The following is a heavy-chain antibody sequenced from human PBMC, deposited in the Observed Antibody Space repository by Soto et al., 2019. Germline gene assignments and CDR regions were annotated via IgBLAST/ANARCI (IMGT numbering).Heavy chain of an antibody. V-gene: IGHV3-30*18. CDR1: GFPFYNYG. J-gene: IGHJ4*02. CDR2: ISFDGTTK. D-gene: IGHD3-22*01. CDR3: AKDAKYYYNTLPRAYFDS. Sequence: PGGSLRLSCAGSGFPFYNYGINWVRQAPGKGLEWVAIISFDGTTKVYADSVKGRFTISRDNSKNTVFLQMNGLRVEDTAVYYCAKDAKYYYNTLPRAYFDSWGQGTPVTVSS.